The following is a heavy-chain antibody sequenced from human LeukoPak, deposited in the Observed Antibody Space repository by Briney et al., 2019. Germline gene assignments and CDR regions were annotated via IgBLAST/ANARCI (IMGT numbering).Heavy chain of an antibody. D-gene: IGHD3-22*01. Sequence: SETLSLTCTVSGGSISSSSYYWGWIRQPPGKGLEWIGSIYYSGSTYYNPSLKSRVIISVDTSKNQFSLKLSSVTAADTAVYYCARHHDSSDWSDYWGQGTLVTVSS. CDR2: IYYSGST. J-gene: IGHJ4*02. CDR3: ARHHDSSDWSDY. CDR1: GGSISSSSYY. V-gene: IGHV4-39*01.